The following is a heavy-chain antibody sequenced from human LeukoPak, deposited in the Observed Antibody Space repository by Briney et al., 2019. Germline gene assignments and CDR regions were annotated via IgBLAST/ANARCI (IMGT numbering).Heavy chain of an antibody. J-gene: IGHJ4*02. V-gene: IGHV3-21*01. CDR2: ISSGSSYI. Sequence: GGSLRLSCAASGFTFGSYSMNWVRQAPGKGLEWVSSISSGSSYIYYADSVKGRFTISRGNAKNSLYLQMNSLRAEDTAVYYCARARTMYSSGWYQVVNFDYWGQGTLVTVSS. D-gene: IGHD6-19*01. CDR1: GFTFGSYS. CDR3: ARARTMYSSGWYQVVNFDY.